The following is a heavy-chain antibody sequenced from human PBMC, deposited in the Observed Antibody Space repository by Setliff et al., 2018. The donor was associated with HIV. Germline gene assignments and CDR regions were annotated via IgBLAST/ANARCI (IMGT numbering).Heavy chain of an antibody. D-gene: IGHD3-22*01. CDR2: IYYTGST. CDR1: GGSISSSNW. V-gene: IGHV4-4*02. Sequence: PSETLSLTCAVSGGSISSSNWWSWVRQHPRKGLEWIGYIYYTGSTYYNPSLKSRVTISVDTSKNQFSLKLNSVTAADTAVYYCARGDYYDSTGYEGLDSWGRGTLVTVSS. J-gene: IGHJ4*02. CDR3: ARGDYYDSTGYEGLDS.